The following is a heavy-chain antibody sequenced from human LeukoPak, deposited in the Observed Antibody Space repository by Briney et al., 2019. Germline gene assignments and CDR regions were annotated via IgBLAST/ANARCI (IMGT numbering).Heavy chain of an antibody. CDR1: GFTVTSSH. CDR3: VRADNGFDQ. Sequence: PGGSLRLSCAASGFTVTSSHMSWIRQAPGKGLEWVSLIYSGGNIHYADSVKGRFTISRDISRNTLYLLMSSLRVEDTAVYYCVRADNGFDQWGQGALVTVSS. J-gene: IGHJ4*02. V-gene: IGHV3-53*01. D-gene: IGHD1-1*01. CDR2: IYSGGNI.